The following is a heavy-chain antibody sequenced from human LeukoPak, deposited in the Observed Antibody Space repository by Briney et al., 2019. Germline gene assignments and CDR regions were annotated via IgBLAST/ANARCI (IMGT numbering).Heavy chain of an antibody. J-gene: IGHJ4*02. CDR2: IYHSGRT. Sequence: SETLSLTCAVSGGSISSGDYSWSWIRQPPGKGLEWIGYIYHSGRTFYNPSLKSRVTISVDTSKNQFSLKLSSVTAADTAVYYCARMGQQWLVRYRYFDYWGQGTLVTVSS. CDR3: ARMGQQWLVRYRYFDY. D-gene: IGHD6-19*01. V-gene: IGHV4-30-2*01. CDR1: GGSISSGDYS.